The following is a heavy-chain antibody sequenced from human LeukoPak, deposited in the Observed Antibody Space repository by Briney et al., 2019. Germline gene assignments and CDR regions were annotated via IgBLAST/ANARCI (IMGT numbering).Heavy chain of an antibody. Sequence: PSETLSLTCTVSGGSISSGGYYWSWIRQPPGKGLEWIGYNYHSGSTYYNPSLKSRVTISVDRSKNQFSLKLSSVTAADTAVYYCARGSIAAAGTDYWGQGTLVTVSS. V-gene: IGHV4-30-2*01. J-gene: IGHJ4*02. D-gene: IGHD6-13*01. CDR1: GGSISSGGYY. CDR2: NYHSGST. CDR3: ARGSIAAAGTDY.